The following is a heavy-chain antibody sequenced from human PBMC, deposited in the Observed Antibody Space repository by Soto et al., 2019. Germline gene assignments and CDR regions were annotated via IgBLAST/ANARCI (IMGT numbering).Heavy chain of an antibody. J-gene: IGHJ3*02. Sequence: GGSLRLSCAASGFTFSDYYMSWIRQAPGKGLEWVSYISSSGSTIYYADSVKGRFTISRDNAKNSLYLQMNSLRAEDTAVYYCARLRGGFCSSTRCPGALDIWGQGTMVTVSS. CDR1: GFTFSDYY. CDR3: ARLRGGFCSSTRCPGALDI. D-gene: IGHD2-2*01. CDR2: ISSSGSTI. V-gene: IGHV3-11*01.